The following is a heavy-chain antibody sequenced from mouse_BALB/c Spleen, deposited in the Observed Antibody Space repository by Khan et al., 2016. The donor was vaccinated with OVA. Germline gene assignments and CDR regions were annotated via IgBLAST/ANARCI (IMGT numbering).Heavy chain of an antibody. D-gene: IGHD1-1*02. V-gene: IGHV5-4*02. Sequence: EVELVESGGGLVKPGGSLKLSCAASGFTFSDYYMYWVRQTPEKRLEWVATISDGGRYTYYPDSVQGRFTISRDNAKNNLYLQMSSLKSEDTAMYYCARAGYGGFAYWGQGTLVTVSA. CDR2: ISDGGRYT. CDR1: GFTFSDYY. CDR3: ARAGYGGFAY. J-gene: IGHJ3*01.